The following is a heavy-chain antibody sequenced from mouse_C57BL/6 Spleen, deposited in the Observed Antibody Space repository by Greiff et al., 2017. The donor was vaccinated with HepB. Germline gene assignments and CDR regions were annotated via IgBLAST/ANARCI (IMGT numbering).Heavy chain of an antibody. D-gene: IGHD1-1*01. J-gene: IGHJ3*01. CDR1: GYTFTDYE. Sequence: VKLMESGAELVRPGASVTLSCKASGYTFTDYEMHWVKQTPVHGLEWIGAIDPETGGTAYNQKFKGKAILTADKSSSTAYMELRSLTSEDSAVYYCTSYYYGCFAYWGQGTLVTVSA. V-gene: IGHV1-15*01. CDR2: IDPETGGT. CDR3: TSYYYGCFAY.